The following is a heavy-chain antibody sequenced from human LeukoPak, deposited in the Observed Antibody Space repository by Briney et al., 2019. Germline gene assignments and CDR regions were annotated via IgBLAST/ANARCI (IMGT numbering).Heavy chain of an antibody. CDR1: GYSISSGYY. D-gene: IGHD3-3*01. J-gene: IGHJ5*02. CDR2: IYHSGST. Sequence: SETLSLTCAVSGYSISSGYYWGWIRQPPAKGLEWIGSIYHSGSTYYNPSLKSRVTISVDTSKNQFSLKLSSVTAADTAVYYCAREVEWSFDPWGQGTLVTVSS. V-gene: IGHV4-38-2*02. CDR3: AREVEWSFDP.